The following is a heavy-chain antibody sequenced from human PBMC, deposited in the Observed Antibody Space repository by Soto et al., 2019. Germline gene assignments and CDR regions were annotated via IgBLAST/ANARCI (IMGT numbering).Heavy chain of an antibody. CDR3: AKVFVFTIREGFDY. CDR1: GGSISSGP. V-gene: IGHV3-23*01. J-gene: IGHJ4*02. Sequence: ASETLSLTCTVSGGSISSGPSYWGWIRQPPGQGLEWVSAITGSGDSTYYADSVKGRFTVSRDNSKNTLYLQMNSLRAEDTAVYYCAKVFVFTIREGFDYWGLGTLVTVSS. D-gene: IGHD3-3*01. CDR2: ITGSGDST.